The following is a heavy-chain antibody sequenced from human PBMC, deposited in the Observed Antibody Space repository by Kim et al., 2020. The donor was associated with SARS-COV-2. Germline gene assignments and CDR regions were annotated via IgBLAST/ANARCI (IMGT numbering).Heavy chain of an antibody. J-gene: IGHJ1*01. CDR3: ARDRAGDTSGWAEYFQQ. CDR2: ISNYNGET. V-gene: IGHV1-18*01. CDR1: GYTFSNEG. Sequence: ASVKVSCKASGYTFSNEGISWVRQAPGQGLEWMGWISNYNGETHYAQKFQGRVTVTTDTSTNIGYMELRSLRSDDTAVYYCARDRAGDTSGWAEYFQQW. D-gene: IGHD6-19*01.